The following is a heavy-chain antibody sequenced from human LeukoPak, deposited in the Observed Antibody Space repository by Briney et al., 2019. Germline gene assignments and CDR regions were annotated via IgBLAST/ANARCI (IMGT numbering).Heavy chain of an antibody. CDR2: ISYGGNNQ. CDR1: GFTFSRYA. Sequence: GGSLRLFCGASGFTFSRYAMNWVRQAPGQGLEWVAIISYGGNNQYYAESVKGRFTISRDNTRNTVYLQMNSLRPEVTAVYYCARAPDSSGYYDYFDYWGQGALVTVSS. V-gene: IGHV3-30-3*01. D-gene: IGHD3-22*01. CDR3: ARAPDSSGYYDYFDY. J-gene: IGHJ4*02.